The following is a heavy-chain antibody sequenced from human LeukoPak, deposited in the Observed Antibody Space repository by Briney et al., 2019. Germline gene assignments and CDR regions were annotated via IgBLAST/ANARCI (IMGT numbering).Heavy chain of an antibody. CDR1: GGSISSYY. J-gene: IGHJ3*02. Sequence: SETLSLTRTVSGGSISSYYWSWIRQPAGKGLEWIGRIYTSGSTNYNPSLKSRVTMSVDTSKNQFSLKLSSVTAADTAVYYCARVSGSEWLVVGANDAFDIWGQGTMVTVSS. CDR2: IYTSGST. CDR3: ARVSGSEWLVVGANDAFDI. D-gene: IGHD6-19*01. V-gene: IGHV4-4*07.